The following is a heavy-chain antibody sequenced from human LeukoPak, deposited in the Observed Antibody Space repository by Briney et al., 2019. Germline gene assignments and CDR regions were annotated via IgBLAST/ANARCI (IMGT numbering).Heavy chain of an antibody. V-gene: IGHV3-33*01. CDR1: GFTFSSYG. CDR3: ARARVPGELNY. CDR2: IWYDGSNK. Sequence: GGSLRLSCAASGFTFSSYGMHWVRQAPGKGLEWVAVIWYDGSNKYYADSVKGRFTISRDNSKNTLYLQMNSLRAEDTAVYYCARARVPGELNYWGQGTLVTVSS. D-gene: IGHD3-10*01. J-gene: IGHJ4*02.